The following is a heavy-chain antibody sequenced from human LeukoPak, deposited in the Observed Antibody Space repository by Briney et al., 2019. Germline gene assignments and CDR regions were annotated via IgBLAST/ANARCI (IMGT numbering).Heavy chain of an antibody. V-gene: IGHV3-23*01. CDR1: GFTFSNYA. Sequence: GGSLRLSCAVSGFTFSNYAMVWVRQAPGKGLDWVSSISAGGGVTSNADSVKGRFTISRDNSKNTLHLQMSSLRAEDTAVYYCAKDYRGSGEVGETGPLDYWGQGTLVTVSS. CDR3: AKDYRGSGEVGETGPLDY. J-gene: IGHJ4*02. D-gene: IGHD1-14*01. CDR2: ISAGGGVT.